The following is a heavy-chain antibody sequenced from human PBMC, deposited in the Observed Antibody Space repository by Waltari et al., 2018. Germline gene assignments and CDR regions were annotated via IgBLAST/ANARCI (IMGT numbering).Heavy chain of an antibody. J-gene: IGHJ6*02. CDR3: AKASKQHAGDYYYYGKDV. D-gene: IGHD6-13*01. CDR2: ISWNSVSI. CDR1: GFTFDDYA. V-gene: IGHV3-9*01. Sequence: EVQLVESGGGLVQPGRSLRLSCAASGFTFDDYAMHWVSGISWNSVSIGYADAVKDRFTISRDHARNSVYLHMNRRGAEDSALYYCAKASKQHAGDYYYYGKDVWGQGTTVSVSS.